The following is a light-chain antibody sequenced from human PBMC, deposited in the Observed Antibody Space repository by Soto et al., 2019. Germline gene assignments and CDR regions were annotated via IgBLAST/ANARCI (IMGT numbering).Light chain of an antibody. CDR3: QQYGTSPPLYT. CDR2: ATS. J-gene: IGKJ2*01. V-gene: IGKV3-20*01. Sequence: DIVLTQSPGTLSLSPGERATLSCRASQSVDSTYLAWYQQKPGQAPRLLIYATSSRAAGVPDRFSGSGSGTDFTLTISRLEPEDFAVYYCQQYGTSPPLYTFGQGTKLDIK. CDR1: QSVDSTY.